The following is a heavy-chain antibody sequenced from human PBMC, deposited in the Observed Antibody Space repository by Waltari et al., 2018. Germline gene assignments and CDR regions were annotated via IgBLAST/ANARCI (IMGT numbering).Heavy chain of an antibody. CDR3: ASQYSSTWYDGCSDFDI. V-gene: IGHV4-61*02. J-gene: IGHJ3*02. D-gene: IGHD6-13*01. Sequence: QVQLQESGPGLVKPSQTLSLTCTVSGGSISSGNNYWSWIRQPAGKGLEWIGRIYTSGSTKYNPSLQRRVTISVDTSKNHFSLKLTSVTAADTAVYYCASQYSSTWYDGCSDFDIWGQGTMVTVSS. CDR2: IYTSGST. CDR1: GGSISSGNNY.